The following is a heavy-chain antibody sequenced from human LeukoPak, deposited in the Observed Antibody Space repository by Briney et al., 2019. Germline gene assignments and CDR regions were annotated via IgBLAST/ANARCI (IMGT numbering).Heavy chain of an antibody. V-gene: IGHV4-34*01. CDR2: INHSGST. D-gene: IGHD3/OR15-3a*01. CDR1: GGSFSGYY. J-gene: IGHJ4*02. Sequence: SETLSLTCAVYGGSFSGYYWSWIRQPPGKGLEWIGEINHSGSTNYNPSLKSRVTISVDTSKNQFSLKLSSVTAADTAVYYCARDKLGWLLSHFGYWGQGTLVTVSS. CDR3: ARDKLGWLLSHFGY.